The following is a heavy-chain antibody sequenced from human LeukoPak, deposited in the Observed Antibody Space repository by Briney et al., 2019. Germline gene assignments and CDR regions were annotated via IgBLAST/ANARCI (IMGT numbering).Heavy chain of an antibody. Sequence: ASVKVSCKPSGYTFTTYGISWVRQAPGQGLEWMGWISAYNGNTNYAQKLQGRVTMTTDTSTKTAYMELRSLRSDDTAVYYCASGYCSGGSSYGLLDYWGQGTLVIVSS. CDR2: ISAYNGNT. CDR1: GYTFTTYG. CDR3: ASGYCSGGSSYGLLDY. V-gene: IGHV1-18*01. D-gene: IGHD2-15*01. J-gene: IGHJ4*02.